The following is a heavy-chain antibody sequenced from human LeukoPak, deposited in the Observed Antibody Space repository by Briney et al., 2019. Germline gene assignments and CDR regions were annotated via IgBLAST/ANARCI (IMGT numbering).Heavy chain of an antibody. D-gene: IGHD6-19*01. CDR3: AKPSVSSGWYDLNYFDY. V-gene: IGHV3-30-3*02. CDR2: ISYDGSNK. Sequence: GGSLRLSCAASGFTFGSYAMHWVRQAPGKGLEWVAVISYDGSNKYYADSVKGRFTISRDNSKNTLFLQKNSLRAEDTAVYYCAKPSVSSGWYDLNYFDYWGQGTLVTVSS. J-gene: IGHJ4*02. CDR1: GFTFGSYA.